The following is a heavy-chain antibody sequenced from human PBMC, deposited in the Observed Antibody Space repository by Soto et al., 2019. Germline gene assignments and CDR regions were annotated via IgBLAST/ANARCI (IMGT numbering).Heavy chain of an antibody. D-gene: IGHD6-19*01. V-gene: IGHV1-58*02. J-gene: IGHJ4*02. CDR3: AAVRGYSSGWSDY. CDR1: GFTFTSSA. Sequence: SVKVSCKASGFTFTSSAMQWVRQARGQRLEWIGWIVVGSGNTNYAQKFQERVTITRDMSTSTAYMELSSLRSEDTAVYYCAAVRGYSSGWSDYWGQGTLVTVSS. CDR2: IVVGSGNT.